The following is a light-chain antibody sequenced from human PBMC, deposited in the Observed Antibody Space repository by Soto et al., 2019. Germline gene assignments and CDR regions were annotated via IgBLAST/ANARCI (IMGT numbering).Light chain of an antibody. CDR3: RTWDASLTVGG. Sequence: QSVLTQPPSVSAAPGQKVTISCSGSSSNIGNNYVSWYQQLPGAAPKLLIYENDRRPSGIPDRFSGSKSGTSATLGITGLQNGDEAEYYCRTWDASLTVGGFGGGTKLTVL. J-gene: IGLJ3*02. CDR1: SSNIGNNY. CDR2: END. V-gene: IGLV1-51*02.